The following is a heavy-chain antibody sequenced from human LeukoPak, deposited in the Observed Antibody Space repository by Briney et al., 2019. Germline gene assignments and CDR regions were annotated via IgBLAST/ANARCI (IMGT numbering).Heavy chain of an antibody. Sequence: GAALQISSNASGYSFTSYWIGWVRQMPGKGLEWMGIIYPYDSDTRYSPSFQGQVTISADKSISTAYLQWSNLKASDTAMYYCARHIGYSAWNPDYWGQGTLVTVSS. CDR2: IYPYDSDT. CDR3: ARHIGYSAWNPDY. J-gene: IGHJ4*02. D-gene: IGHD5-12*01. CDR1: GYSFTSYW. V-gene: IGHV5-51*01.